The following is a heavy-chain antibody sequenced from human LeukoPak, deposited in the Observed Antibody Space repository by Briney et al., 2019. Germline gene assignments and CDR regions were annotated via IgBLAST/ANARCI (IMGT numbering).Heavy chain of an antibody. CDR1: GSTFTDYF. V-gene: IGHV1-2*07. Sequence: ASVKVSCTASGSTFTDYFIHWVRQAPGQGLEWMGWIGPKSGDTSYSHKFQGRVTVTRDTSISTAYMELRRLRSDDTAVYYCGINRLGKALDIWGQGTMVTVPS. CDR3: GINRLGKALDI. D-gene: IGHD7-27*01. J-gene: IGHJ3*02. CDR2: IGPKSGDT.